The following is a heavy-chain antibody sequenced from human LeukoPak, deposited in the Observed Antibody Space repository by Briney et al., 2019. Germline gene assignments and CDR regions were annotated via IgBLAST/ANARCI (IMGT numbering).Heavy chain of an antibody. V-gene: IGHV4-59*01. CDR1: GGSISSYY. CDR2: IYYSGST. Sequence: SETLSLTCTVSGGSISSYYWSWIRQPPVKGLEWIGYIYYSGSTNYNPSLKSRVTISVDTSKNQFSLKLSSVTAADTAVYYCARVYDSSGYSAFDIWGQGTMVTVSS. D-gene: IGHD3-22*01. J-gene: IGHJ3*02. CDR3: ARVYDSSGYSAFDI.